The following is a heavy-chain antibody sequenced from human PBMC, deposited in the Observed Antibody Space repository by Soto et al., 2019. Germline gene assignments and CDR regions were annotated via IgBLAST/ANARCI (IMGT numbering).Heavy chain of an antibody. D-gene: IGHD2-2*01. CDR2: VNGDGTST. CDR3: GRGGVPAAVDY. J-gene: IGHJ4*02. V-gene: IGHV3-74*01. Sequence: EVQLVESGGGLVQPGGSLRLSCAPSGFKFSNHYMHWVRQLPGRGLVWVSHVNGDGTSTGYADSVKGRFTISRDNAKNTLYLQMNSLRPEDTAVYYRGRGGVPAAVDYWGQGTLVTVPS. CDR1: GFKFSNHY.